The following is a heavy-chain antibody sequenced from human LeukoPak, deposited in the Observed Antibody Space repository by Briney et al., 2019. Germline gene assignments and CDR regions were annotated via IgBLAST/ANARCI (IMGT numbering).Heavy chain of an antibody. CDR2: IRSKANSYAT. D-gene: IGHD6-13*01. J-gene: IGHJ6*02. Sequence: GGSLKLSCAASGFTFSGSAMHWVRQASGKGLEWVGRIRSKANSYATAYAASVKGRFTISRDDSKNTAYLQMNSLKTEDTAVYYCTRHSGIAAAGTPVGVYGMGVWGQGTTVTVSS. CDR1: GFTFSGSA. V-gene: IGHV3-73*01. CDR3: TRHSGIAAAGTPVGVYGMGV.